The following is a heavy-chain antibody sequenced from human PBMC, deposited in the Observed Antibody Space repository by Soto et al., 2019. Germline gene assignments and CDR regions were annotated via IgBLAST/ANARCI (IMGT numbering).Heavy chain of an antibody. Sequence: GGSLRLSCAASGFTFSSYGMHWVRQAPGKGLEWVAVISCDGSNKYYADSVKGRFTISRDNSKNTLYLQMNSLRAEDTAVYYCAKAHLIVGATKTRAFDIWGQGTMVTVSS. CDR3: AKAHLIVGATKTRAFDI. CDR1: GFTFSSYG. V-gene: IGHV3-30*18. CDR2: ISCDGSNK. D-gene: IGHD1-26*01. J-gene: IGHJ3*02.